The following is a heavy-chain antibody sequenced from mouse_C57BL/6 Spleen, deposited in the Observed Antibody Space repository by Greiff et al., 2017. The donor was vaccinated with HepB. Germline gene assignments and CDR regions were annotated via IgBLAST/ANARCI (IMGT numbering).Heavy chain of an antibody. CDR1: GFSLSTFGMG. V-gene: IGHV8-8*01. CDR2: IWWDDDK. D-gene: IGHD1-1*01. J-gene: IGHJ4*01. Sequence: QVTLKESGPGILQPSQTLSLTCSFSGFSLSTFGMGVGWIRQPSGKGLEWLAQIWWDDDKYYNPALKSRLTISKDTSKNQVFLKIANVDTADTATYYCARIEGDYYGSSPYYYAMDYWGQGTSVTVSS. CDR3: ARIEGDYYGSSPYYYAMDY.